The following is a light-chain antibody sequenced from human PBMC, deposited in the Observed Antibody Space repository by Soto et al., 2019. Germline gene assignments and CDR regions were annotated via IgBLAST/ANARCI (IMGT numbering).Light chain of an antibody. CDR1: SXDVGGSNY. CDR3: SSYTSSSTVI. V-gene: IGLV2-14*01. CDR2: EVT. J-gene: IGLJ2*01. Sequence: QSVLTQPASVSGSPGQSVTISCTGTSXDVGGSNYVSWYQHHPDKAPKLMIYEVTNRPSGVSNRFSGSKSGNTASLTISGLQAEDEADYYCSSYTSSSTVIFGGGTKVTVL.